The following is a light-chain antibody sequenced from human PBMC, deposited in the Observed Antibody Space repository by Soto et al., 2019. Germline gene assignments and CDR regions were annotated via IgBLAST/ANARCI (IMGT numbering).Light chain of an antibody. Sequence: EIVLTQSPATLSLSPGERDTLSCRASQSVSIYLAWYRQKPGQAPGLLIYDSSSRATGIAARFSGSGSGTDFTLTISSLEPEDSAVYYCQQRYNWPHTFGQGTKLEIK. J-gene: IGKJ2*01. CDR1: QSVSIY. V-gene: IGKV3-11*01. CDR3: QQRYNWPHT. CDR2: DSS.